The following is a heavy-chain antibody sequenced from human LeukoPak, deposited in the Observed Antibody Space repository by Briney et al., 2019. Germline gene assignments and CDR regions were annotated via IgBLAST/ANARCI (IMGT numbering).Heavy chain of an antibody. Sequence: GESLKISCKGSGYSFTSYWISWVRQMPGKGLEWMGRIDPSDSYTNYSPSFQGHVTISADKSISTAYLQWSSLKASDTAMYYCASEGLAVDSSGLLAPLDYWGQGTLVTVSS. CDR2: IDPSDSYT. CDR1: GYSFTSYW. CDR3: ASEGLAVDSSGLLAPLDY. J-gene: IGHJ4*02. D-gene: IGHD3-22*01. V-gene: IGHV5-10-1*01.